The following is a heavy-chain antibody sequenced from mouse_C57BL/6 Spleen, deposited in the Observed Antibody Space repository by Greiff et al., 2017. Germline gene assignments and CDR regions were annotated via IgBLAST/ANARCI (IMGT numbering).Heavy chain of an antibody. D-gene: IGHD1-1*01. CDR3: TRDHYYGSPYSFDY. CDR2: ISSGGDYI. Sequence: EVQLVESGEGLVKPGGSLKLSCAASGFTFSSYAMSWVRQTPEKRLEWVAYISSGGDYIYYDDTVEGRFTISRDNARNTLYLQMSSLKSEDTAMYYCTRDHYYGSPYSFDYWGQGTTLTVSS. CDR1: GFTFSSYA. J-gene: IGHJ2*01. V-gene: IGHV5-9-1*02.